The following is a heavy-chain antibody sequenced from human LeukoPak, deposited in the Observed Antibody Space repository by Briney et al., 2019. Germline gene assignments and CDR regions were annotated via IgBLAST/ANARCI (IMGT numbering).Heavy chain of an antibody. CDR3: ARDLASGFDY. Sequence: PSETLSLTCTVSGGSISSYYWSWIRQPPGKGLEWIGYIYYSGSNNYNPSLKSRVTISVDTSKNQFSLKLSSVTAADTAVYYCARDLASGFDYWGQGTLVTVSS. J-gene: IGHJ4*02. D-gene: IGHD5-12*01. V-gene: IGHV4-59*01. CDR2: IYYSGSN. CDR1: GGSISSYY.